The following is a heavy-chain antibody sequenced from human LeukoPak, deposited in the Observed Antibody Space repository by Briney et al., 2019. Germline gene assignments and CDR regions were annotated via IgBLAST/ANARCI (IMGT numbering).Heavy chain of an antibody. D-gene: IGHD2-2*01. V-gene: IGHV7-4-1*02. CDR3: ARDRVEGRSYRMDV. CDR2: INTNTGNP. CDR1: GYTFTNYA. J-gene: IGHJ6*04. Sequence: ASVKVSCKASGYTFTNYAMNWVRQAPGQGLEWMGWINTNTGNPTYAQGFTGRFVFSLDTSVSTAYLQISSLKAEDTAVYYCARDRVEGRSYRMDVWGKGTTVTVSS.